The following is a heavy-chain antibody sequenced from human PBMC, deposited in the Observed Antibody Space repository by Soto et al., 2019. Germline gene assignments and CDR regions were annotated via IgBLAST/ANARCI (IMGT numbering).Heavy chain of an antibody. CDR3: ARWVTMVRGVITYYYYGMDV. CDR1: GGSFSGYY. V-gene: IGHV4-34*01. CDR2: INHSGST. Sequence: PSETLSLTCAVYGGSFSGYYWSWIRQPPGKGLEWIGEINHSGSTNYNPSLKSRVTISVDTSKNQFSLKLSSVTAADTAVYYCARWVTMVRGVITYYYYGMDVWGQGXTVTVSS. D-gene: IGHD3-10*01. J-gene: IGHJ6*02.